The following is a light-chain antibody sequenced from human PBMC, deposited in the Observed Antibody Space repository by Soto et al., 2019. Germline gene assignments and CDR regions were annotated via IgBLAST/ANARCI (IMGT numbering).Light chain of an antibody. V-gene: IGLV2-11*01. CDR1: SSDVV. CDR3: CSSAGGFTWV. Sequence: QSALTQARSVSGSPGQSVTISCTGTSSDVVSWYQQHPGKAPKLIIYYVSQRPSGVPDRFSGSKSGNTASLTISGLQAEDEADYYCCSSAGGFTWVFGGGTKLIVL. J-gene: IGLJ3*02. CDR2: YVS.